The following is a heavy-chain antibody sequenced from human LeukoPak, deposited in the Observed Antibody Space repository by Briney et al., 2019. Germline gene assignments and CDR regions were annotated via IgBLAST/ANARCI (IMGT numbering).Heavy chain of an antibody. Sequence: SETLSLTCTVSGGSLSSYYWSWIRQPPGKGLEWIGYIYYSGSTNYNPSLKSRVTISVDTSKNQVSLKLSSVTAADTAVYYCAKLGGYNFGSFDYCGRGTLVTVSS. CDR1: GGSLSSYY. V-gene: IGHV4-59*01. CDR3: AKLGGYNFGSFDY. D-gene: IGHD5-18*01. CDR2: IYYSGST. J-gene: IGHJ4*02.